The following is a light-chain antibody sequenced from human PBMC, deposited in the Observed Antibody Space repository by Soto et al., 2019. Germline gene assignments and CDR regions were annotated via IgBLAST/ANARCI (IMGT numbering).Light chain of an antibody. CDR2: DAY. CDR3: HQYKTYST. J-gene: IGKJ1*01. Sequence: DIKLTQSPSTLSAXVGDXATIXCRASQSISNRLAWYQQKPGKDPKVLIYDAYSLESGVSSRFNGTGSETECTLTITDLQADDLATYFCHQYKTYSTFGQGTTVDIK. V-gene: IGKV1-5*01. CDR1: QSISNR.